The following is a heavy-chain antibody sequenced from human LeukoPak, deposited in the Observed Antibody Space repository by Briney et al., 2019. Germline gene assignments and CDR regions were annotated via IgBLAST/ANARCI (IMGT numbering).Heavy chain of an antibody. CDR1: GFTFSRYG. J-gene: IGHJ4*02. V-gene: IGHV3-33*01. D-gene: IGHD3-22*01. CDR2: IWYDGSNR. Sequence: GGSLRLSCAASGFTFSRYGMHWVCQAPGKGLERVAVIWYDGSNRQYVDSVKGRFTISRDNSKNTLYLQMNSLRADDTAVYYCARDFGFSPSSGYSFGYWGQGTLVTVSS. CDR3: ARDFGFSPSSGYSFGY.